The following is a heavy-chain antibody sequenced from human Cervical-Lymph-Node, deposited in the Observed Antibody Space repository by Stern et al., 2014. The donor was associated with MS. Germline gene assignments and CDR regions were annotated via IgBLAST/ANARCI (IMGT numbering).Heavy chain of an antibody. D-gene: IGHD3-10*01. J-gene: IGHJ5*02. CDR1: GYTFTSYY. CDR3: ARDQGSMDWFDP. Sequence: QLVQSGAEVKKPGASVMVSCKASGYTFTSYYIHWVRQAPGQGLEWMGIINPNGGGTDYVEKFQGRITMTSDTSATTVYMELSSLTSDDTAVYFCARDQGSMDWFDPWGQGTLVIVSS. V-gene: IGHV1-46*01. CDR2: INPNGGGT.